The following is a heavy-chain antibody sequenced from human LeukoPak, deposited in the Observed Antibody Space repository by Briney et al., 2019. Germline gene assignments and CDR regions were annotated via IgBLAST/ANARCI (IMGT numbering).Heavy chain of an antibody. CDR2: IYSGGNT. CDR1: GFTVSNNY. Sequence: QPGGSLRLSCAASGFTVSNNYMSWVRQAPGKGLEWVSVIYSGGNTYYADSVKGRFAISRDYSRNTVYLQMYSLRAEDTAVYYCARDLYSGSYDHAFDIWGQGTMVTVSS. V-gene: IGHV3-53*01. CDR3: ARDLYSGSYDHAFDI. D-gene: IGHD1-26*01. J-gene: IGHJ3*02.